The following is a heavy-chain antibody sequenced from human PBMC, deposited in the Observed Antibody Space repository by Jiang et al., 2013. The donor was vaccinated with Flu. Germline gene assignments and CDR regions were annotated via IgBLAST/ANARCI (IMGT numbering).Heavy chain of an antibody. J-gene: IGHJ4*02. CDR3: ARAELSASFTPNFDD. CDR2: PSHWGT. Sequence: KPSPDPVPHLHCLWWLHRQWWLLLDLDPPSPREGPGVDWIHPSHWGTFYNPSLQSRISMSVDTSKNQFSLRLASVTAADTAVYYCARAELSASFTPNFDDWGQGTQVTVSS. V-gene: IGHV4-31*03. CDR1: WLHRQWWLL. D-gene: IGHD2/OR15-2a*01.